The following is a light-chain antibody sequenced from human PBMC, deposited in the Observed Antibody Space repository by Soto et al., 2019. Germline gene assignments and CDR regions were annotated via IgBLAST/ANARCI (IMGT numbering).Light chain of an antibody. CDR1: QSISSW. J-gene: IGKJ3*01. CDR3: QQSNTYSGT. V-gene: IGKV1-5*03. CDR2: KAS. Sequence: DIQMTQSPSTLSASVGDRVTITCRASQSISSWLAWYQQKPGKAPKLLIYKASSLESGVPSRFSGSGSGTEFTLTISSLQPDDFAPYYCQQSNTYSGTFGPGTKVDIK.